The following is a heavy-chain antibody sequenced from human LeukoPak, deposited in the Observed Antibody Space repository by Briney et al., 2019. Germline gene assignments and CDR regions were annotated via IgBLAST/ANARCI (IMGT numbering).Heavy chain of an antibody. Sequence: ASVKVSCKASGYTFTGYYMHWVRQAPGQGLEWMGWINPNSGGTNYAQKFQGWVTMTRDTSISTAYMELSSLRSEDTAVYYCARPYSSSWYWFDPWGQGTLVTVSS. V-gene: IGHV1-2*04. D-gene: IGHD6-13*01. CDR2: INPNSGGT. CDR1: GYTFTGYY. CDR3: ARPYSSSWYWFDP. J-gene: IGHJ5*02.